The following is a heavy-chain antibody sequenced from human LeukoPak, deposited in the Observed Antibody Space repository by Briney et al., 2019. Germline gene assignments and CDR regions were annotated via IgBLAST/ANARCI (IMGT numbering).Heavy chain of an antibody. CDR1: GFTFSSYG. CDR3: ARVLWGKLSYYFDY. CDR2: ISYDGSNK. Sequence: PGRSLRLSCAASGFTFSSYGMHWVRQAPGKGLEWVAVISYDGSNKYYADSVKGRFTISRDNSKNTLYLQMNSLRAEDTAVYYCARVLWGKLSYYFDYWGQGTLVTVSS. D-gene: IGHD2-21*01. J-gene: IGHJ4*02. V-gene: IGHV3-30*03.